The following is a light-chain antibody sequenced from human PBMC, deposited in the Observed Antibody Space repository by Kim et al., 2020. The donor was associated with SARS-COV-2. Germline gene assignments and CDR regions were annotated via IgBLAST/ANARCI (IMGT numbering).Light chain of an antibody. J-gene: IGKJ4*01. V-gene: IGKV3-15*01. CDR1: QSVSSN. CDR2: GAS. Sequence: VSPGKRATLSCRASQSVSSNLAWYQQKPGQAPRLLSYGASTRATGIPARFSGSGSGTEFTLTISSLQSEDFAVYYCQQYNNWPLTFGGGTKVDIK. CDR3: QQYNNWPLT.